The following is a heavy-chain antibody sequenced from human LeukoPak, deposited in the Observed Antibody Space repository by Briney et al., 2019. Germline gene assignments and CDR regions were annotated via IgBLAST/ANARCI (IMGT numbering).Heavy chain of an antibody. CDR2: IIPIFGTA. Sequence: GASVKVSCKASGGTFSSYAISWVRQAPGQGLEWMGGIIPIFGTANYAQEFQGRVTITADESTSTAYMELSSLRSEDTAVYYCARGERYCSGGSCYSELDYWGQGTLVTVSS. J-gene: IGHJ4*02. CDR1: GGTFSSYA. D-gene: IGHD2-15*01. V-gene: IGHV1-69*13. CDR3: ARGERYCSGGSCYSELDY.